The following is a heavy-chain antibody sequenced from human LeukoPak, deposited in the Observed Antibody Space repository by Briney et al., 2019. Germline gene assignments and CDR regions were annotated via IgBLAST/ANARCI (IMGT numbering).Heavy chain of an antibody. CDR2: IRYDGSNK. J-gene: IGHJ3*02. D-gene: IGHD6-13*01. CDR1: GFTFSSYG. CDR3: AKEPPTRIVAAGTEDI. Sequence: GGSLRLSCAASGFTFSSYGMSWVRQAPGKGLEWVAFIRYDGSNKYYADSVKGRFTISRDNSKNTLYLQMNSLRAEDTAVYYCAKEPPTRIVAAGTEDIWGQGTMVTVSS. V-gene: IGHV3-30*02.